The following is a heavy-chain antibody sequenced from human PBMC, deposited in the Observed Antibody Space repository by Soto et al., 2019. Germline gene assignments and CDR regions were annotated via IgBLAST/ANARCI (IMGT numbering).Heavy chain of an antibody. Sequence: QVQLVESGGGVVQPGRSLRLSCAASGFTFSSYGMHWVRQAPGKGLEWVAVISYDGSNKYYADSVKGRFTISRDNSKNTLYLQMNSLRAEDTAVYYCAKVPDDFWSGEGGYFDYWGQGTLVTVSS. CDR2: ISYDGSNK. CDR3: AKVPDDFWSGEGGYFDY. J-gene: IGHJ4*02. D-gene: IGHD3-3*01. CDR1: GFTFSSYG. V-gene: IGHV3-30*18.